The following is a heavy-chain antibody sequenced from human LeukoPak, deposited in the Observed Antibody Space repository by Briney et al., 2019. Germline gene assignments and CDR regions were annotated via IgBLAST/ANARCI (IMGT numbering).Heavy chain of an antibody. V-gene: IGHV3-7*01. CDR3: AREGRKSRGVDLVRKKETGYYYYMDV. CDR1: GFTFSSYA. D-gene: IGHD3-10*02. CDR2: IKQDGSEK. Sequence: PGGSLRLSCAASGFTFSSYATSWVRQAPGKGLEWVANIKQDGSEKYYVDSVKGRFTISRDNAKNSLYLQMNSLRAEDTAVYYCAREGRKSRGVDLVRKKETGYYYYMDVWGKGTTVTVSS. J-gene: IGHJ6*03.